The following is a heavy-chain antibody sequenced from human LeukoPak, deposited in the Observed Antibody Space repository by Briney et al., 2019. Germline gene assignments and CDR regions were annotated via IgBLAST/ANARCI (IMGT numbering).Heavy chain of an antibody. Sequence: PSETLSLTCTVSGGSISSYYWSWIRQPAGKGLEWIGRIYTSGSTNYNPSLKSRVTISVDTSKNQFSLKLSSVTAADTAVYYCASVPYYDFWSGSHYYYMDVWGKGTTVTVSS. CDR1: GGSISSYY. CDR3: ASVPYYDFWSGSHYYYMDV. V-gene: IGHV4-4*07. CDR2: IYTSGST. J-gene: IGHJ6*03. D-gene: IGHD3-3*01.